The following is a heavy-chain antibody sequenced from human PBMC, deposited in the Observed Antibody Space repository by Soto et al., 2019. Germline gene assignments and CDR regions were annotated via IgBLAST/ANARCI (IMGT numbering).Heavy chain of an antibody. V-gene: IGHV3-30*18. J-gene: IGHJ4*02. D-gene: IGHD4-17*01. Sequence: GGSLRLSCAASGFTFSSYGMHWVRQAPGKGLEWVAVISYDGSNKYYADSVKGRFTISRDNSKNTLYLQMNSLRAEDTAVYYCAKDDYGDYVFYFDYWGQGTLVTVSS. CDR3: AKDDYGDYVFYFDY. CDR1: GFTFSSYG. CDR2: ISYDGSNK.